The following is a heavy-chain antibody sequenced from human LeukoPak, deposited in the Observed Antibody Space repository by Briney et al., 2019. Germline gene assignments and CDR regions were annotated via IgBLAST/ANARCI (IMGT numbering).Heavy chain of an antibody. CDR1: GYSITTNYY. CDR2: VYHNGDT. Sequence: SETLSLTCTVSGYSITTNYYWAWIRQSPWTGLEWIGSVYHNGDTYHNPYLKFRVIISVDTSKNESSLRLTSVTAADTAVYYCVTPRSWELSDMAVWGKGTTVIVSS. V-gene: IGHV4-38-2*02. J-gene: IGHJ6*03. D-gene: IGHD1-26*01. CDR3: VTPRSWELSDMAV.